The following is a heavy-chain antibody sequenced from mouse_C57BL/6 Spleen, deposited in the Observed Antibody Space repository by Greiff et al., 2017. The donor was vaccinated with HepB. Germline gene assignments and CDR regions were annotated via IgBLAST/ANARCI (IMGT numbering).Heavy chain of an antibody. J-gene: IGHJ4*01. CDR2: ISDGGSYT. CDR3: ARWYDGYYVDY. D-gene: IGHD2-3*01. Sequence: EVHLVESGGGLVKPGGSLKLSCAASGFTFSSYAMSWVRQTPEKRLEWVATISDGGSYTYYPDNVKGRFTISRDNAKNNLYLQMSHLKSEDTAMYYCARWYDGYYVDYWGQGTSVTVSS. CDR1: GFTFSSYA. V-gene: IGHV5-4*01.